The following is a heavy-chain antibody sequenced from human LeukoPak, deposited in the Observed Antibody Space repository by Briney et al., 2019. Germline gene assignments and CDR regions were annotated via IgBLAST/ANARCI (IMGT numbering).Heavy chain of an antibody. V-gene: IGHV1-69*04. J-gene: IGHJ3*02. CDR3: ARDFTDDAFDI. CDR1: GGTFSNSG. Sequence: PSVKVSCKPSGGTFSNSGFSWVRQAPGQGLEWMGRIVPILGIPNYAQKFQGRVTITADKSTNTAYMELSSLRSDDTAMYYCARDFTDDAFDIWGQGTMVTVS. D-gene: IGHD3-16*01. CDR2: IVPILGIP.